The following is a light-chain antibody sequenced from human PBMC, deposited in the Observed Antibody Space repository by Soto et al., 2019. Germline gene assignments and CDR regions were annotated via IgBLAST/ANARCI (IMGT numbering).Light chain of an antibody. Sequence: EIVLTQSPGTLSLSPGERATLSCRASQRVNSNYLAWYRRKPGQAPSLLIYGASTRATGIPGRFSGSGSGTDFTLTITRLEPEDFAVYYCHQYGSSPPTFGQGTKVEIQ. V-gene: IGKV3-20*01. CDR2: GAS. J-gene: IGKJ1*01. CDR3: HQYGSSPPT. CDR1: QRVNSNY.